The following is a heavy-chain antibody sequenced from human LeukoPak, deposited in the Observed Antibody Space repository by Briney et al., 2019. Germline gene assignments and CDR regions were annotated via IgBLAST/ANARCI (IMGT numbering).Heavy chain of an antibody. D-gene: IGHD3-22*01. Sequence: GGSLRLSCAASGFTFSTYALSWVRQAPGKGLEWVSAIHRSGSYTYYADSVKGRFTISRDKAKNSLYLQMNSLRAEDTALYYCARVTVYYDSSGYFDYWGQGTLVTVSS. CDR1: GFTFSTYA. V-gene: IGHV3-23*01. CDR3: ARVTVYYDSSGYFDY. J-gene: IGHJ4*02. CDR2: IHRSGSYT.